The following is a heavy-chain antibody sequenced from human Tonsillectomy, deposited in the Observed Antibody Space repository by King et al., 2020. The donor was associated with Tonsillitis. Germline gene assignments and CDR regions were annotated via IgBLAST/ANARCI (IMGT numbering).Heavy chain of an antibody. Sequence: VQLVESGGGVVQPGRSLRLSCAASGFTFSSYGMHWVRQAPGKGLEWVAVIWYDGSNKYYAYSVKGRFTMSRDNSKNTLYLQMNSLRAEDTAVYYCARDQYRSGWYSYYFDYWGQGTLVTVSS. CDR3: ARDQYRSGWYSYYFDY. J-gene: IGHJ4*02. CDR1: GFTFSSYG. D-gene: IGHD6-19*01. CDR2: IWYDGSNK. V-gene: IGHV3-33*08.